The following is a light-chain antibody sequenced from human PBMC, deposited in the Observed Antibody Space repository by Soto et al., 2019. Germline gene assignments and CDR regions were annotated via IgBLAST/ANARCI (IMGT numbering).Light chain of an antibody. V-gene: IGKV3-15*01. Sequence: EIVMTQSPATLSVSPGEGLTLSCRASQSVSRTLAWYQQKPGQAPRLLIYGASSRATGVPARFSGSGSGTDFTLTISRLEPEDFATYYCQQYYSYPPITFGQGTRLEIK. CDR2: GAS. CDR3: QQYYSYPPIT. CDR1: QSVSRT. J-gene: IGKJ5*01.